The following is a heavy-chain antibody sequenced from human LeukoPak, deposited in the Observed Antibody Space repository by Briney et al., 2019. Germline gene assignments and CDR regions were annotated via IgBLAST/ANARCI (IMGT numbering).Heavy chain of an antibody. Sequence: PPETLSLTCAVYGGSFSGYYWSWIRQPPGKGLEWIGEINHSGSTNYNPSLKSRVTISVDTSKNQFSLKLSSVTAADTAVYYCARDIVANDYWGQGTLVTVSS. CDR3: ARDIVANDY. V-gene: IGHV4-34*01. J-gene: IGHJ4*02. CDR1: GGSFSGYY. D-gene: IGHD5-12*01. CDR2: INHSGST.